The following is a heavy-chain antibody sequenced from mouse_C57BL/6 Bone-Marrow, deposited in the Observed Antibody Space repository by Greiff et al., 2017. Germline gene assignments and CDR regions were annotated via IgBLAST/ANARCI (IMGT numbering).Heavy chain of an antibody. D-gene: IGHD2-3*01. Sequence: DVQLQESGPELVKPGASVKIPCKASGYTFTDYNMDWVKQSHGKSLEWIGDINPNNGGTIYNQKFKGKATLTVDKSSSTAYMELRSLTSEDTAVYYCARSGDGYYWYFDVWGTGTTVTVSS. CDR3: ARSGDGYYWYFDV. CDR1: GYTFTDYN. V-gene: IGHV1-18*01. CDR2: INPNNGGT. J-gene: IGHJ1*03.